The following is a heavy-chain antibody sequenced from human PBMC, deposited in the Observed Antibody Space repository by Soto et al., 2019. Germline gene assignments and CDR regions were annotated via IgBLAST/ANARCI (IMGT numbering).Heavy chain of an antibody. J-gene: IGHJ3*02. V-gene: IGHV3-30-3*01. CDR3: ARNGGGSYYFDAFDI. CDR2: IFYDGSNK. D-gene: IGHD1-26*01. Sequence: PGGSLRLSCAASGFTFSSYAMHWVRQAPGKVLVWVVVIFYDGSNKYYAVSVKGRFTISRDNSQNTLYLQMYSLRAEDTAVYYCARNGGGSYYFDAFDIWGQGTMVTVSS. CDR1: GFTFSSYA.